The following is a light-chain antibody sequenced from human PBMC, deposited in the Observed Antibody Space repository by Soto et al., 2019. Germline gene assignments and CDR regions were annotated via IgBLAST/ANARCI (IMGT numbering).Light chain of an antibody. CDR1: QSVSSNY. CDR2: GAS. V-gene: IGKV3-20*01. CDR3: QQYASSPRT. J-gene: IGKJ1*01. Sequence: EIVLTQSPGTLSLSPGERATLSCRASQSVSSNYLAWYQQKPGQAPRLLIYGASSRTTGIPDRFSGSGSGTAFALTISRLEPEDFAVYYCQQYASSPRTFGQGTKVEIK.